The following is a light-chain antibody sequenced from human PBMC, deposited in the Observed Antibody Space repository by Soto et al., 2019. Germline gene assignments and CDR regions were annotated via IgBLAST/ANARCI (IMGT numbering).Light chain of an antibody. CDR2: DAS. V-gene: IGKV1-33*01. CDR3: QQYDNLPGYT. Sequence: DIQMTQSPSSLSASVGDRVTITCQASQDISNYVNWYQQKPGKAPKLLIYDASNLETGVPSRFSGSGSGTDFTFTISSLQPEDIATYYCQQYDNLPGYTFGQGTKLEIK. CDR1: QDISNY. J-gene: IGKJ2*01.